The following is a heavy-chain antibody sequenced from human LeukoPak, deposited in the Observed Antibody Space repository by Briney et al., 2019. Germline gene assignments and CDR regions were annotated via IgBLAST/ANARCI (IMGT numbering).Heavy chain of an antibody. CDR3: ARSFGSGYDYYYYFMDV. CDR2: IIPIFGTA. D-gene: IGHD5-12*01. Sequence: ASVKVSCKASGYTFTGYYMHWVRQAPGQGLEWMGWIIPIFGTANYAQKFQGRVTITADKSTSTAYMELSSLRSEDTAVYFCARSFGSGYDYYYYFMDVWGKGTTVTVSS. J-gene: IGHJ6*03. CDR1: GYTFTGYY. V-gene: IGHV1-69*06.